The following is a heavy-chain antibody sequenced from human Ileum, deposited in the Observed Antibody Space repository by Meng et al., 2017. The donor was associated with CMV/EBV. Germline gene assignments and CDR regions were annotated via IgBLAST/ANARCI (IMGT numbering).Heavy chain of an antibody. D-gene: IGHD5-24*01. Sequence: QVQLQQWGAGLLKPSETLSLTCAVSGEPLNGFFCSWIHQPPGRGLEWIGEVNNRGRTNYNPSLKSRLTISIDTSKRQLSLMVTSVTAADSAIYYCASGRLQFTPSALQHWGPGTLVTVSS. J-gene: IGHJ1*01. CDR2: VNNRGRT. CDR1: GEPLNGFF. CDR3: ASGRLQFTPSALQH. V-gene: IGHV4-34*02.